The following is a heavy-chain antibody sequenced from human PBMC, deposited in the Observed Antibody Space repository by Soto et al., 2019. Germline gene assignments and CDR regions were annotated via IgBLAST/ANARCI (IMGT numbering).Heavy chain of an antibody. CDR2: IYWDDVK. V-gene: IGHV2-5*02. CDR3: AHKTVRVSSYDWFDP. Sequence: QITLKESGPTLVKPTQTLTLTCTFSGFSLTTSGVGVGWIRQPPGEALEWIALIYWDDVKRYSPSLQSRLTITKDTSKNQVVLTMTNMDPVDTATYYRAHKTVRVSSYDWFDPWGQGILVTVSS. J-gene: IGHJ5*02. CDR1: GFSLTTSGVG. D-gene: IGHD2-2*01.